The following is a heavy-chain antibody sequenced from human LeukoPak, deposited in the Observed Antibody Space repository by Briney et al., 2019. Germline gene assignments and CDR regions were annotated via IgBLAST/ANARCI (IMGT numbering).Heavy chain of an antibody. J-gene: IGHJ1*01. CDR1: GFTFSSYD. CDR2: IWYDGDNK. CDR3: ARDLEQWLVQGHFQH. Sequence: SGGSLRLSCAASGFTFSSYDMHWVRQAPGKGLEWVSIIWYDGDNKYYADSVKGRFTISRDNSKNTLYLQMNSLRAEDTAVYYCARDLEQWLVQGHFQHWGQGTLVTVSS. D-gene: IGHD6-19*01. V-gene: IGHV3-33*01.